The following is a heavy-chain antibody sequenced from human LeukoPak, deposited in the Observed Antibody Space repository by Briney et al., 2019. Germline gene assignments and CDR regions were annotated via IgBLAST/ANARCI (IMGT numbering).Heavy chain of an antibody. Sequence: PSGTLSLTCAASGGSISSSNWWRWVRQPPGKGLEWTGEIYHSGSTNYIPSLKSRVTISVDKSKNQFSLRLSSVTAADTALYYCAGKGLGLNYWGERTLVTVSS. D-gene: IGHD6-19*01. CDR2: IYHSGST. CDR3: AGKGLGLNY. V-gene: IGHV4-4*02. CDR1: GGSISSSNW. J-gene: IGHJ4*02.